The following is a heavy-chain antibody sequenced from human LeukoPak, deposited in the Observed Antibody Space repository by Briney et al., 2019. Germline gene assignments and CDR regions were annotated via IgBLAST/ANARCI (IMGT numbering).Heavy chain of an antibody. V-gene: IGHV3-30*03. CDR3: ARELSQIVWGGLDY. Sequence: GGSLRLSCAASGLTFSSYGMHWVRQAPGKGLEWVAVISYDGSNKYYADSVKGRFTISRDNSKNTVFLQMNSLRVEDTAVYYCARELSQIVWGGLDYGGQGTLVSVSS. J-gene: IGHJ4*02. CDR2: ISYDGSNK. CDR1: GLTFSSYG. D-gene: IGHD2-21*01.